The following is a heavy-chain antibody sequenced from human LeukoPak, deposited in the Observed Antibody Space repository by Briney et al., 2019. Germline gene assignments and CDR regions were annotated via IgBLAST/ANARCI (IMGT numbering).Heavy chain of an antibody. V-gene: IGHV5-51*01. D-gene: IGHD1-26*01. CDR3: ARWRVDSGSFNFDY. CDR1: GYSFTSYW. J-gene: IGHJ4*02. Sequence: RGESLKISCKGSGYSFTSYWIGWVRQMPGKGLEWMGITYPGGSDTRYSPSFQGQVTISADKSISTAYLQWSSLKASDTAMYYCARWRVDSGSFNFDYWGQGTLVTVSS. CDR2: TYPGGSDT.